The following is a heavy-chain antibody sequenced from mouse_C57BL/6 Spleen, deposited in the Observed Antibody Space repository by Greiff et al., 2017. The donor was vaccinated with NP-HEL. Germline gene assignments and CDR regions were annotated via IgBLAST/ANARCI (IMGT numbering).Heavy chain of an antibody. D-gene: IGHD1-1*01. CDR2: IDPSDSYT. CDR1: GYTFTSYW. Sequence: QVQLQQPGAELVMPGASVKLSCKASGYTFTSYWMHWVKQRPGQGLEWIGEIDPSDSYTNYNQKFKGKSTLTVDKSSSTAYMQLSSLTSEDSEVYYCARDYGSSKFAYWGQGTLVTVSA. J-gene: IGHJ3*01. CDR3: ARDYGSSKFAY. V-gene: IGHV1-69*01.